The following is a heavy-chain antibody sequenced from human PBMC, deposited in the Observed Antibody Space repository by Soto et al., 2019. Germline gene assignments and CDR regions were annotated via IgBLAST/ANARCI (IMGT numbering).Heavy chain of an antibody. Sequence: PGGSLRLSCAASGFTFSSYDMHWVRQATGKGLEWVSAIGTAGDTYYPGSVKGRFTISRENAKNSLYLQMNSLRAGDTAVYYCARSPIKSYHSLPGIAAAGEFDYWGQGTLVTVSS. CDR3: ARSPIKSYHSLPGIAAAGEFDY. J-gene: IGHJ4*02. CDR1: GFTFSSYD. V-gene: IGHV3-13*01. CDR2: IGTAGDT. D-gene: IGHD6-13*01.